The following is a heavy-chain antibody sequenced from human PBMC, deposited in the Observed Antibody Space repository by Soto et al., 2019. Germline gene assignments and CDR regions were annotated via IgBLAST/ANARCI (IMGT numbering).Heavy chain of an antibody. CDR1: GGTFSSYA. J-gene: IGHJ4*02. D-gene: IGHD6-13*01. V-gene: IGHV1-18*01. Sequence: QVQLVQSGAEVKKPGSSVKVSCKASGGTFSSYAISWVRQAPGQGLEWMGWISAYNGNTNYAQKLQGRVTMTTDTSTSTADMELRSLRSDDTAVYYCARAPPPIIAAADYWGQGTLVTVSS. CDR2: ISAYNGNT. CDR3: ARAPPPIIAAADY.